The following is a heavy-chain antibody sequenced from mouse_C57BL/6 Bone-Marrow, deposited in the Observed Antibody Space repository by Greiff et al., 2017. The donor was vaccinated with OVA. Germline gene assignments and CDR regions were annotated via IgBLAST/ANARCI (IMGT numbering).Heavy chain of an antibody. Sequence: EVNVVESGGGLVKPGGSLKLSCAASGFTFSSYTMSWVRQTPEKRLEWVATISGGGGNTYYPDSVKGRFTISRDNAKNTLYLQMSSLRSEDTALYYCASQGYDYPLRFVSYWGQGTTLTVSS. CDR3: ASQGYDYPLRFVSY. J-gene: IGHJ2*01. CDR1: GFTFSSYT. CDR2: ISGGGGNT. V-gene: IGHV5-9*01. D-gene: IGHD2-4*01.